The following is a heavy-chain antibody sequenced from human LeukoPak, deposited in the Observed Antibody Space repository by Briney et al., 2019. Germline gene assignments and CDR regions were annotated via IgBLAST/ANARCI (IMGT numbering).Heavy chain of an antibody. CDR3: AREGVVVPAAFDY. CDR2: IYTSGST. Sequence: SETLSLTCTVSGGSISSGSYYWSWIRQPAGKGLEWIGRIYTSGSTNYKPSLKSRVTISVDTSKNQFSLKLSSVTAADTAVYYCAREGVVVPAAFDYWGQGTLVTVSS. V-gene: IGHV4-61*02. D-gene: IGHD2-2*01. J-gene: IGHJ4*02. CDR1: GGSISSGSYY.